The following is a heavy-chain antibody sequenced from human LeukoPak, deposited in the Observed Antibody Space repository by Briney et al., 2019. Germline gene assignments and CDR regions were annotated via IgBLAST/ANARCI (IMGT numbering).Heavy chain of an antibody. J-gene: IGHJ3*02. CDR3: ARGMDGYGPDAFDI. V-gene: IGHV3-23*01. D-gene: IGHD5-24*01. CDR1: GFTFSSYA. CDR2: GGTYGRT. Sequence: GGSLRLSCAASGFTFSSYAMSWVRQAPGKGLEWVSVGGTYGRTQYADSVKGRFTISRDSSKNTLYLQINSLRVEDTAVYYCARGMDGYGPDAFDIWGQGTMVTVSS.